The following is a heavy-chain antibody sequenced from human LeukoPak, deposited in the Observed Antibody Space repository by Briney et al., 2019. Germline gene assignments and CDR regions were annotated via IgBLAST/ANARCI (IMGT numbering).Heavy chain of an antibody. Sequence: ASVKVSCKASGYTFTSYGISWVRQAPGQGLEWVGWISAYNGNTNYAQKLQGRVTMTTDTSTSTAYMELRSLRSDDTAVYYCARGPYGSGSYYYYYGMDVWGQGTTVTVSS. CDR1: GYTFTSYG. J-gene: IGHJ6*02. V-gene: IGHV1-18*01. D-gene: IGHD3-10*01. CDR3: ARGPYGSGSYYYYYGMDV. CDR2: ISAYNGNT.